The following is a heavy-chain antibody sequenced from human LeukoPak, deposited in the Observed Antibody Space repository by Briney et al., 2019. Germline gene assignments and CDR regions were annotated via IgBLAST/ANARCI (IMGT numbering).Heavy chain of an antibody. Sequence: PGGSLRLSCAASGFTFDDYAMHWVRQAPGKGLEWVAFMRYDGSNEYYADSVKGRFTISRDNSKNTLYLQMNSLRAEDTAVYYCAKDYYGSGSLFDYWGQGTLVTVSS. D-gene: IGHD3-10*01. V-gene: IGHV3-30*02. J-gene: IGHJ4*02. CDR3: AKDYYGSGSLFDY. CDR1: GFTFDDYA. CDR2: MRYDGSNE.